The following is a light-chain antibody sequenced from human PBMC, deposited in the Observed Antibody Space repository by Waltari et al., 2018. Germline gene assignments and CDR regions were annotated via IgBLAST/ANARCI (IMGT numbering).Light chain of an antibody. V-gene: IGKV3-20*01. Sequence: IVLTQSPGTLSLSQGERATLSCRASQSVSISYLAWYQQKPGQAPRLLIYGASSRATGIPDRFSGSGSGTDFTLTISRLEPEDFAVYYCQQYGSSPLTFGPGTKVDIK. CDR1: QSVSISY. CDR2: GAS. J-gene: IGKJ3*01. CDR3: QQYGSSPLT.